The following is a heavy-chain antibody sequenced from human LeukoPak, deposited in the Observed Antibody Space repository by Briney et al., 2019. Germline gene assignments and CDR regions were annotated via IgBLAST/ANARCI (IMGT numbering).Heavy chain of an antibody. D-gene: IGHD6-13*01. J-gene: IGHJ3*02. CDR3: ARERVIAAAGTAAFDI. CDR2: IYHSGST. V-gene: IGHV4-30-2*01. Sequence: IYHSGSTYYNPSLKSRVTISVDRSKNQFSLKLSSVTAADTAVYYCARERVIAAAGTAAFDIWGQGTMVTVSS.